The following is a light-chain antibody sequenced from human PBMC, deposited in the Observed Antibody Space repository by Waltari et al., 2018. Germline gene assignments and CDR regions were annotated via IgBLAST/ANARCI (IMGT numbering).Light chain of an antibody. CDR1: QSVSAY. V-gene: IGKV3-11*01. CDR3: HQRTSWPLT. J-gene: IGKJ4*01. CDR2: DAC. Sequence: EVVLTQSPATLSLSPGERATLSCRASQSVSAYLAWYQQKPGQAPRLLIYDACNRATGIPARFSGSGSGTDFTLTISSLEPEDFAVYYCHQRTSWPLTFGGGTKVEIK.